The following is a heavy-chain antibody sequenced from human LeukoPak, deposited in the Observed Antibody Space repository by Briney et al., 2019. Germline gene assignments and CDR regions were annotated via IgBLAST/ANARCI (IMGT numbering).Heavy chain of an antibody. D-gene: IGHD3-10*01. Sequence: GGSLRLSCAASGFTFSGYAMSWVRQAPGKGLEWVSSITSGGSTYYADSVKGRFTISRDNSENTLYLQMNSLRAEDTAVYYCARGNLFFGSGHWGQGTLVTVSS. CDR1: GFTFSGYA. J-gene: IGHJ4*02. CDR3: ARGNLFFGSGH. V-gene: IGHV3-23*01. CDR2: ITSGGST.